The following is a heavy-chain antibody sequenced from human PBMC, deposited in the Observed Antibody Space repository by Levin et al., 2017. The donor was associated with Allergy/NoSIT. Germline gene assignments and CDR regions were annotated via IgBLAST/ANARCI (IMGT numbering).Heavy chain of an antibody. Sequence: PGGSLRLSCAASGFTFSSYGMHWVRQAPGKGLEWVAVIWYDGSNKYYADSVKGRFTISRDNSKNTLYLQMNSLRAEDTAVYYCASGIAAAGTEDYYGMDGWGQGTTVTVSS. J-gene: IGHJ6*02. CDR2: IWYDGSNK. CDR1: GFTFSSYG. CDR3: ASGIAAAGTEDYYGMDG. D-gene: IGHD6-13*01. V-gene: IGHV3-33*01.